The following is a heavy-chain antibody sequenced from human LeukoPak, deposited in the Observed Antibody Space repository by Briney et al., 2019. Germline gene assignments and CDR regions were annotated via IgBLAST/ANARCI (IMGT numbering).Heavy chain of an antibody. CDR3: AKKILDFWSSIDV. Sequence: PVGSLRLSCAASGFTFSSYAMSWVRQAPGKGLEWVSAISGSGGSTYYADSVKGRFTISRDNSKNTLYLQMNSLRAENTAVYYCAKKILDFWSSIDVWGKGTTVTVSS. V-gene: IGHV3-23*01. J-gene: IGHJ6*04. CDR1: GFTFSSYA. CDR2: ISGSGGST. D-gene: IGHD3-3*01.